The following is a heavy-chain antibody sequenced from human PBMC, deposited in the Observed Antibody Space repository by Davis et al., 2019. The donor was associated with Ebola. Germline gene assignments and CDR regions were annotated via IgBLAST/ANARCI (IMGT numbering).Heavy chain of an antibody. D-gene: IGHD1-26*01. CDR2: INSNGDM. J-gene: IGHJ6*02. V-gene: IGHV3-21*05. CDR1: GFTFSSYW. Sequence: GESLKISCAAPGFTFSSYWMSWVRQAPGKGLEWVAYINSNGDMYHADSVKGRFSISRDNARSSLSLQMNSLRDDDTAVYYCARDVGVAYGMDVWGQGTTVTVSS. CDR3: ARDVGVAYGMDV.